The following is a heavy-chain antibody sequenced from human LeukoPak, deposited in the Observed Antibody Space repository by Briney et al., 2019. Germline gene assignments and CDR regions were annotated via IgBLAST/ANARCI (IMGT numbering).Heavy chain of an antibody. J-gene: IGHJ6*03. Sequence: ASVNLSCNASGATFSSYAISWVRQPPGQGLERMGGIIPIFGTANYAQKFQGRVTITTDESTSTAYMELSSLRSEDTAVYYCARGVRFLEWSNMDVWGKGTTVTVSS. CDR2: IIPIFGTA. V-gene: IGHV1-69*05. CDR1: GATFSSYA. CDR3: ARGVRFLEWSNMDV. D-gene: IGHD3-3*01.